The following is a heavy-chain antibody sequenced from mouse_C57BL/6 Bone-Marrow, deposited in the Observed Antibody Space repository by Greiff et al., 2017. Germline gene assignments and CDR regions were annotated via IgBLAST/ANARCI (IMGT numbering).Heavy chain of an antibody. CDR1: GFSLTSSG. D-gene: IGHD4-1*01. Sequence: VQLVASGPGLVAPSQSLSITCTVSGFSLTSSGVDWVRQSPGKGLAWLGVIWGVGSTNYNSAPQSSLSISKENSKSQVFLKMNSLQTDDTAMYYCASLNWDGFAYWGQGTLVTVSA. CDR2: IWGVGST. V-gene: IGHV2-6*01. CDR3: ASLNWDGFAY. J-gene: IGHJ3*01.